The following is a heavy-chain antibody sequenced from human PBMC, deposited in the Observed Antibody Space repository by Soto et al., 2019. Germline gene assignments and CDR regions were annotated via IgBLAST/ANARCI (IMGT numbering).Heavy chain of an antibody. CDR2: INHSGTT. Sequence: SETLYLTCTIYGGSFSGYYWTWIRQPPGKGLEWIGEINHSGTTNYSPSLKRRVYISVDKSKDKFSLNLSSVTAADTAVYYCARGKTRTARNSLRYYYFGLDVRGQGTTV. J-gene: IGHJ6*02. CDR1: GGSFSGYY. CDR3: ARGKTRTARNSLRYYYFGLDV. V-gene: IGHV4-34*01. D-gene: IGHD6-6*01.